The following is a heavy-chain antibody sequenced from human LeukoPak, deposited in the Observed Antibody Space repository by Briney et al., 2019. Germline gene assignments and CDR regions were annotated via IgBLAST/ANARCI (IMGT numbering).Heavy chain of an antibody. CDR3: AKVGGYYYDSSGYYLSGRYFDY. CDR1: GFTFSSYE. CDR2: ISGSGGST. V-gene: IGHV3-23*01. Sequence: GGSLRLSCAASGFTFSSYEMNWVRQAPGKGLEWVSAISGSGGSTYYADSVKGRFTISRDNPKNTLYLQMNSLRAEDTAVYYCAKVGGYYYDSSGYYLSGRYFDYWGQGTLVTVSS. J-gene: IGHJ4*02. D-gene: IGHD3-22*01.